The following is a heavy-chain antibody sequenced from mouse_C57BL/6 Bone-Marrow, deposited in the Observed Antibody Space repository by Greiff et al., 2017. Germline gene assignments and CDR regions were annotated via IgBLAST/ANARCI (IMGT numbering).Heavy chain of an antibody. CDR2: IYPRSGNT. CDR1: GYTFTSYG. J-gene: IGHJ3*01. V-gene: IGHV1-81*01. Sequence: VQGVESGAELARPGASVKLSCKASGYTFTSYGISWVKQRTGQGLEWIGEIYPRSGNTYYNEKFKGKATLTADKSSSTAYMELRSLTSEDSAVYFGARVWLLPKAWFAYWGQGTLVTVSA. D-gene: IGHD2-3*01. CDR3: ARVWLLPKAWFAY.